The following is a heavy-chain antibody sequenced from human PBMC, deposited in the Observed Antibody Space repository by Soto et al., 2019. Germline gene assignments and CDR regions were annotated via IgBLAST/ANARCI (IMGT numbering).Heavy chain of an antibody. CDR1: GYTFTSYG. D-gene: IGHD3-3*01. CDR3: ARVPRSGYYTRYYYYGMDV. CDR2: ISAYNGNT. Sequence: SCKASGYTFTSYGISWVRQAPGQGLEWMGWISAYNGNTNYAQKLQGRVTMTTDTSTSTAYMELRSLRSDDTAVYYCARVPRSGYYTRYYYYGMDVWGQGTTVTVSS. V-gene: IGHV1-18*04. J-gene: IGHJ6*02.